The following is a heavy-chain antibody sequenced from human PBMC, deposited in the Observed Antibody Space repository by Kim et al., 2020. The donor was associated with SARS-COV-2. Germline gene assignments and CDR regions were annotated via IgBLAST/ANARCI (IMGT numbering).Heavy chain of an antibody. CDR1: GFTFSSYG. D-gene: IGHD6-6*01. V-gene: IGHV3-21*06. CDR3: ARSRYSTSSADNFDH. J-gene: IGHJ4*02. Sequence: GGSLRLSCVVSGFTFSSYGMNWVRQAPGQGLEWVSSISSSGSYIYYADSVKDRFIISRDNAKNSLYLQMSSLRVEDTATYYCARSRYSTSSADNFDHWGQGTLVTVSS. CDR2: ISSSGSYI.